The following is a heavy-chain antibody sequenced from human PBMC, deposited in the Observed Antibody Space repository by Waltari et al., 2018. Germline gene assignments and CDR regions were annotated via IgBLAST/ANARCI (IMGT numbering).Heavy chain of an antibody. CDR3: ARDWAVVTATSWGMDV. J-gene: IGHJ6*02. CDR2: IWYDGSNK. CDR1: GFTFSSYG. Sequence: QVQLVESGGGVVQPGRSLRLSCAASGFTFSSYGMQWVRQAPGKGLEWVAVIWYDGSNKYYADSVKSRFTISRDNSKNTLYLQMNSLRAEDTAVYYCARDWAVVTATSWGMDVWGQGTTVTVSS. V-gene: IGHV3-33*01. D-gene: IGHD2-21*02.